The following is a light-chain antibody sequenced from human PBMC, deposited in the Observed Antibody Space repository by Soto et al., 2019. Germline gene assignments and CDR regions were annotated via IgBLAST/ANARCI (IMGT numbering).Light chain of an antibody. CDR3: SSYTSSSTYV. V-gene: IGLV2-14*03. CDR1: RSDVGGYNF. CDR2: DVN. J-gene: IGLJ1*01. Sequence: QSVRTQPASGSGSPGQSITFSCIGTRSDVGGYNFVSWYPQHPGKAPKLMIYDVNNRPSGVSNRFSGSKSGNTASLTISGLQAEDEADYYCSSYTSSSTYVFGTGTKVTVL.